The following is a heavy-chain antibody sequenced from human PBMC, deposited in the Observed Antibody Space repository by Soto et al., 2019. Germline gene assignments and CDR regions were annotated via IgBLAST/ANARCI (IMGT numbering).Heavy chain of an antibody. Sequence: EVQLVESGGGLVQPGGSLRLSCAASGFTVSSNYMSWVRQAPGKGLEWVSVIYSGGSTYYADSVKGRFTISRDNSKNTLXXXXXXXXXXXXXXXXXAXDNMVAASAFDIWGQGXMVTVSS. J-gene: IGHJ3*02. CDR1: GFTVSSNY. D-gene: IGHD2-15*01. CDR2: IYSGGST. V-gene: IGHV3-66*01. CDR3: AXDNMVAASAFDI.